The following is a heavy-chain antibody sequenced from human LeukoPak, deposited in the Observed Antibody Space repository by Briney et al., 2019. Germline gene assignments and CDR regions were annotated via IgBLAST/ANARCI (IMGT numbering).Heavy chain of an antibody. J-gene: IGHJ4*02. V-gene: IGHV4-59*01. CDR1: GGSISSYY. D-gene: IGHD1-26*01. CDR3: ARDRESGSFNYFDY. Sequence: SETLSLTCTVSGGSISSYYWSWIRQPPGKGLEWIGYINYSGSTNYNPSLKSRVTISVDTSKNQFSLKLSSVTAADTAVYYCARDRESGSFNYFDYWGQGTLVTASS. CDR2: INYSGST.